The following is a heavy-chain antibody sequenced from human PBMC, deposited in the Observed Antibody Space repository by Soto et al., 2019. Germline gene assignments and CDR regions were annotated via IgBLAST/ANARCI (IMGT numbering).Heavy chain of an antibody. Sequence: GASVKVSCKASGGTFSSYAISWLRQAPGQGLEWMGGIIPIFGTANYAQKFQGRVTITADESTSTAYMELSSLRSEDTAVYYCASPGVLWFGELLYYYWGQGTLVTVSS. CDR2: IIPIFGTA. CDR1: GGTFSSYA. J-gene: IGHJ4*02. V-gene: IGHV1-69*13. D-gene: IGHD3-10*01. CDR3: ASPGVLWFGELLYYY.